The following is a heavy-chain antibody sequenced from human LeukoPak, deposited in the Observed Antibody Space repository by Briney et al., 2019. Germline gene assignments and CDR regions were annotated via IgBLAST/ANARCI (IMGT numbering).Heavy chain of an antibody. CDR1: GFTFSDYY. J-gene: IGHJ4*02. D-gene: IGHD3-22*01. Sequence: GGSLRLSCAASGFTFSDYYMSWIRQAPGKGLEWVSYISSSGSTIYYADSVKGRFTISRDNAKNSLYLQMNGPRAEDTAVYYCAGRINYYDSSGYYPSDYWGQGTLVAVSS. V-gene: IGHV3-11*01. CDR3: AGRINYYDSSGYYPSDY. CDR2: ISSSGSTI.